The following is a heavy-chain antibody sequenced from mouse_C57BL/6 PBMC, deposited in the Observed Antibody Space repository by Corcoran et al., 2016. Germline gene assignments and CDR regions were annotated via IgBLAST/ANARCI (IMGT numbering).Heavy chain of an antibody. CDR3: ANDGYDYAMDY. J-gene: IGHJ4*01. D-gene: IGHD2-3*01. V-gene: IGHV1-26*01. CDR2: INPNNGGT. Sequence: EVQLQQSGPELVKPGASVKISCKASGYTFTDYYMNWVKQSHGKSLEWIGDINPNNGGTSYNQKFKGKATLTVDKSSNTAYMELRSLTSEDSAVYYCANDGYDYAMDYWGQGTSVTVSS. CDR1: GYTFTDYY.